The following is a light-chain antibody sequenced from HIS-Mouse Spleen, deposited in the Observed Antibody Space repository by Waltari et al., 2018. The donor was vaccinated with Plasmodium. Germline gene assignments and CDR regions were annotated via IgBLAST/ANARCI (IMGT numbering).Light chain of an antibody. CDR1: HLDVWSYHL. V-gene: IGLV2-23*01. Sequence: QSALTPPASLSGSPGQSIPYPCPCTHLDVWSYHLVSWYQQHPGKAPKLMIYEGSKRPSGVSNRFSGSKSGNTASLTISGLQAEDEADYYCCSYAGSSTNWVFGGGTKLTVL. CDR2: EGS. CDR3: CSYAGSSTNWV. J-gene: IGLJ3*02.